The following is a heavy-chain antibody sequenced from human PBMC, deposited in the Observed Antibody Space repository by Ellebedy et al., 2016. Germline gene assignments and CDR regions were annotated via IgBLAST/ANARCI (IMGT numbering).Heavy chain of an antibody. Sequence: GESLKISCAASGFTFSSYAMHWVRQAPGKGLEWVAVISYDGSNKYYADSVKGRFTISRDNSKNTLYLQMNSLRAEDTAVYYCAREQYCGGDCYSLLDYWGQGTLVTVSS. V-gene: IGHV3-30-3*01. CDR2: ISYDGSNK. CDR1: GFTFSSYA. CDR3: AREQYCGGDCYSLLDY. J-gene: IGHJ4*02. D-gene: IGHD2-21*02.